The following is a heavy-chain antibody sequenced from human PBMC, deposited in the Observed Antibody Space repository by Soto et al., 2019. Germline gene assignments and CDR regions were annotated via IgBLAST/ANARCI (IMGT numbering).Heavy chain of an antibody. J-gene: IGHJ4*02. Sequence: QVQLVQSGAEVKKPGSSVKVSCKASGDTFNFYTINWVRQAPGLGLEWMGRFNPILSVSNSALKFQGRVTLTADKSTSTAYMVLSSLRSEDTAIYYCATRFGSGSRAFDYWGQGALVTVSS. D-gene: IGHD3-10*01. CDR3: ATRFGSGSRAFDY. CDR1: GDTFNFYT. V-gene: IGHV1-69*02. CDR2: FNPILSVS.